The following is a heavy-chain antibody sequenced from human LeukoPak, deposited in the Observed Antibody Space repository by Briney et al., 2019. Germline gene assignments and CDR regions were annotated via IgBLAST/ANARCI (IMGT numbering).Heavy chain of an antibody. D-gene: IGHD6-6*01. CDR2: INPSGGST. CDR1: GYTFTSYY. J-gene: IGHJ5*02. CDR3: ARALFEYSSSRDANWFDP. V-gene: IGHV1-46*01. Sequence: ASVKVSCKASGYTFTSYYMRWVRQAPGQGLEWMGIINPSGGSTSYAQKFQGRVTMTRDTSTSTVYMELSSLRSEDTGVYYCARALFEYSSSRDANWFDPWGQGTLVTVSS.